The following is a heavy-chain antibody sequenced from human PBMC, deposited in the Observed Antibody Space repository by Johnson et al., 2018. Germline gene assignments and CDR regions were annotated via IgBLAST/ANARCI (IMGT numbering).Heavy chain of an antibody. Sequence: EVQLVESGGVVVQXGGSLRLSCAASGFTFDDYAMHWVRQAPGKGLEWVSLISWDGGRTYYADSVKGRVTISRDNSKNSLYLQMNSMRAADTALYYCAKVSVPYYYGSGSYSYYNMDVWGKGTTVTVSS. CDR2: ISWDGGRT. J-gene: IGHJ6*03. CDR1: GFTFDDYA. V-gene: IGHV3-43D*03. CDR3: AKVSVPYYYGSGSYSYYNMDV. D-gene: IGHD3-10*01.